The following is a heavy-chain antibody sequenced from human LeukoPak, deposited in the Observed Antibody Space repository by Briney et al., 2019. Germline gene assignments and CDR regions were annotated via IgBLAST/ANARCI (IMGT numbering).Heavy chain of an antibody. CDR3: AREAGYNAYYFDY. D-gene: IGHD5-24*01. CDR2: IYYSGST. J-gene: IGHJ4*02. CDR1: GGSVSSYY. Sequence: PSETLSLTCTVSGGSVSSYYWSWIRQPPGKGLEWIGNIYYSGSTNYNPSLKSRVTISVDTSENQFSLRLSSVTAADTAVYYCAREAGYNAYYFDYWGQGTLVTVSS. V-gene: IGHV4-59*02.